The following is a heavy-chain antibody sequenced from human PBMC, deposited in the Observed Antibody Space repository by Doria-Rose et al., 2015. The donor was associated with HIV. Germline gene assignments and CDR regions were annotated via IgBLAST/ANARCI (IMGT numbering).Heavy chain of an antibody. J-gene: IGHJ4*02. Sequence: QESGPVLVKPTETLTLTCTVSGVSLSSPGMGVSWIRQPPGKALEWLANIFSDDERSYKTSLKSRLTISRCTSKSQVVLTMTDMDPVDTATYYSARIKSSRWYHKYYFDFWGQGTLVIVSA. D-gene: IGHD6-13*01. V-gene: IGHV2-26*01. CDR2: IFSDDER. CDR1: GVSLSSPGMG. CDR3: ARIKSSRWYHKYYFDF.